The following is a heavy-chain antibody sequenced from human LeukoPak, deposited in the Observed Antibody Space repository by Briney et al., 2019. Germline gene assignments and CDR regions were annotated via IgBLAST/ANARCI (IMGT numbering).Heavy chain of an antibody. CDR1: GYTFTSYV. CDR3: ARARYETRIWPKSRYDYYHYIDV. CDR2: INAGNGNT. D-gene: IGHD3-3*01. V-gene: IGHV1-3*03. J-gene: IGHJ6*03. Sequence: GASVKVSCKASGYTFTSYVIHWVRQAPGQRLEWMGWINAGNGNTKYSQEFQDRVTITRDTSASTAYMELSSLRSEDMAVYYCARARYETRIWPKSRYDYYHYIDVWGKGTTVTVSS.